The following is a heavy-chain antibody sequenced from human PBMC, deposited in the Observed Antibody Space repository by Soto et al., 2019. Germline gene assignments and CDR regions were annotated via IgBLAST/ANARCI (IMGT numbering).Heavy chain of an antibody. V-gene: IGHV4-31*03. CDR3: ARAVGGDYAWFDP. D-gene: IGHD4-17*01. J-gene: IGHJ5*02. CDR1: GGSISSGGYY. Sequence: SETLSLTCTVSGGSISSGGYYWSWIRQHPGKGLEWIGYIYYSGSTYYNPSLRSRVTISVDTSKNQFSLKLSSVTAADTAVYYCARAVGGDYAWFDPWGQGTLVTVSS. CDR2: IYYSGST.